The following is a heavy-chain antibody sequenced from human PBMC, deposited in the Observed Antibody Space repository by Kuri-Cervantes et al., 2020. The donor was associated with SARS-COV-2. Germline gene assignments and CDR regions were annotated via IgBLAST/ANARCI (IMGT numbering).Heavy chain of an antibody. CDR3: ARGEGSRGLMVVLGWRGAGRLDF. CDR1: GYTFSSYY. V-gene: IGHV1-2*04. J-gene: IGHJ4*02. D-gene: IGHD3-10*01. Sequence: ASVKVSCKASGYTFSSYYMYWVRQAPGQGLEWMGWINPNSGGTNYAQKFQGWVTMTRDTSLSISYMELSRLTSDDTAVYYCARGEGSRGLMVVLGWRGAGRLDFWGQGTLVTVSS. CDR2: INPNSGGT.